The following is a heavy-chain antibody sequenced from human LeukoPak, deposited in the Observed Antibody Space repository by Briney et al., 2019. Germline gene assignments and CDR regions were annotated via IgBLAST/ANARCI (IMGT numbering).Heavy chain of an antibody. CDR2: ISYDGSNK. D-gene: IGHD3-3*02. J-gene: IGHJ3*02. Sequence: GGSLRLSCAASGFTFSSYGMHWVRQAPGKGLEWVAVISYDGSNKYYADSVKGRFTISRDNSKNTLYLQMNSLRAEDTAVYYCARFSLTDAFDIWGQGTMATVSS. CDR3: ARFSLTDAFDI. CDR1: GFTFSSYG. V-gene: IGHV3-30*03.